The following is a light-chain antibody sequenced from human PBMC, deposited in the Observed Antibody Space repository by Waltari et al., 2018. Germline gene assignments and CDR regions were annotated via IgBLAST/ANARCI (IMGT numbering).Light chain of an antibody. CDR3: QPRPGWLPIT. CDR2: DAS. Sequence: EIVLTQSPATLSLSPGERAALSCRSSQSINNYLAWYRQRPGQSPRLLIYDASIWATRSPATFGVNGSDTDFTLSINSLEPEDLEVYCSQPRPGWLPITFGQRKRLDIK. CDR1: QSINNY. V-gene: IGKV3-11*01. J-gene: IGKJ5*01.